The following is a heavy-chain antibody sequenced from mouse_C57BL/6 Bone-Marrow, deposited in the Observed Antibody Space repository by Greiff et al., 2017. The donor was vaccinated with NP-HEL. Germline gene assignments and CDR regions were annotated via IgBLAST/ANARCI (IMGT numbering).Heavy chain of an antibody. CDR3: ARSSPYYYDY. CDR1: GYTFTSYG. Sequence: VQLVESGAELARPGASVKLSCKASGYTFTSYGISWVKQRTGQGLEWIGEIHPRSGNTYYNEKFKGKATLTADKSSSTAYMELRSLTSEDSAVYFCARSSPYYYDYGGRGTALTVTS. V-gene: IGHV1-81*01. J-gene: IGHJ2*01. CDR2: IHPRSGNT.